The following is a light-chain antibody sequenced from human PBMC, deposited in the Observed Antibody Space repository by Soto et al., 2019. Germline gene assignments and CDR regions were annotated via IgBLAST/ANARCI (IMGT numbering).Light chain of an antibody. CDR2: KLS. J-gene: IGKJ1*01. V-gene: IGKV1-5*03. CDR3: QQYNTYPWT. Sequence: DIQTTQSPSTLSASVGDRVTITCRASQSLNSWLAWYQQKPGKAPKLLIYKLSSLESGVPSRFSGSGSGTEFTLTISSLQPDDFATYYCQQYNTYPWTFGQGTKVEIK. CDR1: QSLNSW.